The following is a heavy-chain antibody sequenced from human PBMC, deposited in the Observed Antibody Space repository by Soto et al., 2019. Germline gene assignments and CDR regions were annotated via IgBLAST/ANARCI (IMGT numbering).Heavy chain of an antibody. Sequence: GGSLRLSCAASGFTFSSYAMSWVRQAPGKGLEWVSAISGSGGSTYYADSVKGRFTISRDNSKNTLYLQMNSLRAEDTAVYYCAKDGVRADSSGYYFFDYWGQGTLVTVSS. CDR3: AKDGVRADSSGYYFFDY. D-gene: IGHD3-22*01. CDR1: GFTFSSYA. J-gene: IGHJ4*02. V-gene: IGHV3-23*01. CDR2: ISGSGGST.